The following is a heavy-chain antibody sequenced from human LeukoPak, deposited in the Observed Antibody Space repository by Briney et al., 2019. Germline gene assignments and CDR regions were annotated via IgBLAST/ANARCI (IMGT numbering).Heavy chain of an antibody. CDR3: TRDQGVVVPAAMGYYYYYGMDV. CDR1: GFTFGDYA. CDR2: IRSKAYGGTT. V-gene: IGHV3-49*04. D-gene: IGHD2-2*01. Sequence: GGSLRLSCTASGFTFGDYAMSWVRQAPGKGLEWVGFIRSKAYGGTTEYAASVKGRFTISRDDSKSIAYLQMNSLKTEDTAVYYCTRDQGVVVPAAMGYYYYYGMDVWGQGTTVTASS. J-gene: IGHJ6*02.